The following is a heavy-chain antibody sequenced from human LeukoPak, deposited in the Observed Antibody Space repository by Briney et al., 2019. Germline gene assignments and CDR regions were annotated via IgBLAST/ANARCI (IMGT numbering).Heavy chain of an antibody. CDR1: GFTFSNAW. Sequence: KPGGSLRLSCAASGFTFSNAWMSWVRQAPGKGLEWVGRIKSKTDGGTTDYAAPVKGRFTISRDDSKNTLYLQMNSLKTEDTAVYYCTIEGVGATIFSGCDYWGQGTLVTVSS. CDR3: TIEGVGATIFSGCDY. J-gene: IGHJ4*02. D-gene: IGHD1-26*01. CDR2: IKSKTDGGTT. V-gene: IGHV3-15*01.